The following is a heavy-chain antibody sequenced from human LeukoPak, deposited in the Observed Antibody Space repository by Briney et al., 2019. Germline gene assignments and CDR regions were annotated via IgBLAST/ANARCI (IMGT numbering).Heavy chain of an antibody. J-gene: IGHJ4*02. CDR1: GFTFNKSW. CDR2: IDRDGSTT. V-gene: IGHV3-74*01. CDR3: ARDSSYAYGY. Sequence: GGSLRLSCAASGFTFNKSWMHWVRQAPGKGLVWVSRIDRDGSTTNYADSVKGRFTVSRDNARNTVYLQMNSLRAEDTAVYYCARDSSYAYGYWGQGTLVTVSS. D-gene: IGHD5-18*01.